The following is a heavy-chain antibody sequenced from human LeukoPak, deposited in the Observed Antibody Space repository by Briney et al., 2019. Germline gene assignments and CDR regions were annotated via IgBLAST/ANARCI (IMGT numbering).Heavy chain of an antibody. Sequence: SETLSLTCTISGGSISSSSFYWGWIRQPPGKGLECIGTIYYSGITYYNSSLKSRVTISVDTSKNQFSLKLSSVTAADTAVYFCARSGPAAGRPDAFDIWGQGTMVTVSP. CDR1: GGSISSSSFY. CDR3: ARSGPAAGRPDAFDI. V-gene: IGHV4-39*07. J-gene: IGHJ3*02. CDR2: IYYSGIT. D-gene: IGHD2-2*01.